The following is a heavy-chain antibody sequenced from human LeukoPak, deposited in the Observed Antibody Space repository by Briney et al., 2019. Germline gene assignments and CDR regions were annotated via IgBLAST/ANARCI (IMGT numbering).Heavy chain of an antibody. D-gene: IGHD3-10*01. Sequence: GGSLRLSCAASGFTFSSYWMHWVRQGPGKGLVWVSRIKSDGSSISYADSVKGRFTISRDNAKNTLYLQMNSLRGEDTAVYYCARESGYHGSGFDPWGQGTLVTVSS. CDR1: GFTFSSYW. CDR3: ARESGYHGSGFDP. J-gene: IGHJ5*02. V-gene: IGHV3-74*01. CDR2: IKSDGSSI.